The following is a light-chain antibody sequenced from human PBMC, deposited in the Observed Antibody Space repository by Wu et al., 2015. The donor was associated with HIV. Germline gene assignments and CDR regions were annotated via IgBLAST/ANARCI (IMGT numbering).Light chain of an antibody. CDR3: QQRLNWPPVT. CDR2: DTS. CDR1: QSVDRY. J-gene: IGKJ5*01. V-gene: IGKV3-11*01. Sequence: EIVLTQSPATLSLSPGERATVSCRASQSVDRYLAWYQLKPGQAPRLLIYDTSNRATGIPARFSGSGSGTDFTLTISSLEPEDFAVYYCQQRLNWPPVTFGQGDTTGDKT.